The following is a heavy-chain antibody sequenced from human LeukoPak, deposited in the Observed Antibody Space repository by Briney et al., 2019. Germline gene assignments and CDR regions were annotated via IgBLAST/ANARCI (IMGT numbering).Heavy chain of an antibody. CDR3: ARVRYRLAETYIDY. CDR1: GYTFNTYP. V-gene: IGHV1-2*02. Sequence: ASVKVSCKTSGYTFNTYPIHWVRQAPGQGLEWMGWINPKSGGTNFAQKFRGRVTMTRDTSISTAYMELSRLRSDDTAVYYCARVRYRLAETYIDYWGQGTLVTVSS. J-gene: IGHJ4*02. CDR2: INPKSGGT. D-gene: IGHD3-16*01.